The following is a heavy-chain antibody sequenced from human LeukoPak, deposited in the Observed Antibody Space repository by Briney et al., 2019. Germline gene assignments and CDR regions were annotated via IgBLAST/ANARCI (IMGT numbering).Heavy chain of an antibody. D-gene: IGHD6-13*01. J-gene: IGHJ1*01. CDR2: IYYSGST. Sequence: PSETLSLTCTVSGGSISSDYWSWIRQPPGKGLEWIGYIYYSGSTNYNPSLKSRVTISVDTSKNQFSLKLSSVTAADTAVYYCARSRAAGTLQHWGQGTLVTVSS. V-gene: IGHV4-59*08. CDR1: GGSISSDY. CDR3: ARSRAAGTLQH.